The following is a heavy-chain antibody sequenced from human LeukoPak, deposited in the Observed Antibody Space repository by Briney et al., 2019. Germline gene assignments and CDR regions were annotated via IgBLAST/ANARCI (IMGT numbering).Heavy chain of an antibody. CDR2: MNPNSGNT. Sequence: ASVKVSCKASEYTFSSYDINWVRQATGQGLEWMGWMNPNSGNTGYAQKFQGRVTMTRNTSISTAYMELSSLKSEDTAVYYCARDRYSYGYPNYYYGMDVWGQGTTVTVSS. CDR1: EYTFSSYD. D-gene: IGHD5-18*01. CDR3: ARDRYSYGYPNYYYGMDV. J-gene: IGHJ6*02. V-gene: IGHV1-8*01.